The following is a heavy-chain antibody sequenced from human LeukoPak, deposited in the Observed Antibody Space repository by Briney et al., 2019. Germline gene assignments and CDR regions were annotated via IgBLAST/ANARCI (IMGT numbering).Heavy chain of an antibody. CDR1: GFTFSSYS. D-gene: IGHD2-2*02. J-gene: IGHJ6*02. V-gene: IGHV3-21*01. CDR3: ARDHIVVVPAAIFYYYGMDV. Sequence: GGSLRLSCAASGFTFSSYSMNWVRQAPGKGLEWVSSISSSSSYIYYADSVKGRFTISRDNAKNSLYLQMNSLRAEDTAVYYCARDHIVVVPAAIFYYYGMDVWGQGTTVTVSS. CDR2: ISSSSSYI.